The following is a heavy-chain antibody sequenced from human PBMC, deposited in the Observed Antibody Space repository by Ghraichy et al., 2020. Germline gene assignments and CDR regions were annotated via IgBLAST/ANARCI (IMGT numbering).Heavy chain of an antibody. J-gene: IGHJ4*02. CDR1: GFTFSSYA. D-gene: IGHD3-10*01. CDR3: AKDRGVWFGELAN. Sequence: GESLNISCAASGFTFSSYAISWVRQAPGKGLEWVSAISGSGGSTYYADSVKGRFTISRDNSKNTLYLQMNSLRAEDTAVYYCAKDRGVWFGELANWGQGTLVTVSS. V-gene: IGHV3-23*01. CDR2: ISGSGGST.